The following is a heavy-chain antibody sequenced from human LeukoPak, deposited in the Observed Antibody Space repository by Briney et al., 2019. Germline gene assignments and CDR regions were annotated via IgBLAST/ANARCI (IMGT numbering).Heavy chain of an antibody. D-gene: IGHD3-10*01. Sequence: PGGSLRLSCAASGFAFRNSGMHWVRQAPGKGLEWVAVIWYDGSNKYYADSVKGRFTISRDNSKNTLYLQMNSLRAEDTAVYYCASGLKGGGAFDIWGQGTMVTVSS. J-gene: IGHJ3*02. V-gene: IGHV3-33*08. CDR2: IWYDGSNK. CDR3: ASGLKGGGAFDI. CDR1: GFAFRNSG.